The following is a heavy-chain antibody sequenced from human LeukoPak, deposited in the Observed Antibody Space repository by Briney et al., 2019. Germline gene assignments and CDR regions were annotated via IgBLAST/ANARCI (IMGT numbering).Heavy chain of an antibody. CDR3: ARDFSGSYYNVIDY. Sequence: SETLSLTCSVSGGSISSYYWSWIRQPAGKGLEWIGHMYTSGSTNYNPSLKSRVTMSVDTSKNQFSLKLSSVTAADTAVYYCARDFSGSYYNVIDYCGQGTLVTVSS. V-gene: IGHV4-4*07. D-gene: IGHD3-10*01. J-gene: IGHJ4*02. CDR1: GGSISSYY. CDR2: MYTSGST.